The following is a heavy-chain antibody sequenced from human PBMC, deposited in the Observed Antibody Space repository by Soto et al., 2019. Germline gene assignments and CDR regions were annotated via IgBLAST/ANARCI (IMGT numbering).Heavy chain of an antibody. CDR2: ISYDGSNT. J-gene: IGHJ4*02. CDR3: AKEGGLSGSYYISSSYYFDY. Sequence: QVQLVESGGGVVQPGRSLRLSCVASGFTFSSYGMHWVRQAPGKGLEWVALISYDGSNTYYADSVKGRFTISRDNSKNTLYRQMNSRRAEDTSGYYCAKEGGLSGSYYISSSYYFDYWGQGTLVTVSS. CDR1: GFTFSSYG. V-gene: IGHV3-30*18. D-gene: IGHD1-26*01.